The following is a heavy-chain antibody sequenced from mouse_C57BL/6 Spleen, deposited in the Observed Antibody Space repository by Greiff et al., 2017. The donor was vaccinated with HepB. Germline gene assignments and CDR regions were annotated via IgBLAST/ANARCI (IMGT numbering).Heavy chain of an antibody. Sequence: EVQGVESGGGLVKPGGSLKLSCAASGFTFSSYAMSWVRQTPEKRLEWVATISDGGSYTYYPDNVKGRFTISRDNAKNNLYLQMSHLKSEDTAMYYCARDNSSGPYYYAMDYWGQGTSVTVSS. CDR1: GFTFSSYA. J-gene: IGHJ4*01. V-gene: IGHV5-4*01. CDR3: ARDNSSGPYYYAMDY. CDR2: ISDGGSYT. D-gene: IGHD3-2*02.